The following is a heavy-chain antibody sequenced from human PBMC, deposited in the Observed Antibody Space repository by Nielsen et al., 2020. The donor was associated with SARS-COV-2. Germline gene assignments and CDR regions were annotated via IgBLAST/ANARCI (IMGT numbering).Heavy chain of an antibody. CDR3: ARDKGGSYGMDV. CDR1: GFTFSSYD. Sequence: GESLKISCAASGFTFSSYDMHWAHQATGKGLEWVSAIGTAGDTYYPGSVKGRFTISRENAKNSLYLQMNSLRAGDTAVYYCARDKGGSYGMDVWGQGTTVTVSS. D-gene: IGHD1-26*01. J-gene: IGHJ6*02. CDR2: IGTAGDT. V-gene: IGHV3-13*01.